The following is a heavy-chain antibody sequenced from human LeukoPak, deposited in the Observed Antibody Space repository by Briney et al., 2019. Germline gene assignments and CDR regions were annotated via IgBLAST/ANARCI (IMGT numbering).Heavy chain of an antibody. CDR3: VKNGDRGAYCSGGSCYPYYYYYMDV. CDR1: GFTFSSYG. J-gene: IGHJ6*03. D-gene: IGHD2-15*01. CDR2: ISFTGGTT. Sequence: PGGSLRLSCAASGFTFSSYGMSWVRQAPGKGLEWVSSISFTGGTTYYADSVKGRFTISRDNSKDTLYLQMNSVRAEDTAIYYCVKNGDRGAYCSGGSCYPYYYYYMDVWGKGITVTISS. V-gene: IGHV3-23*01.